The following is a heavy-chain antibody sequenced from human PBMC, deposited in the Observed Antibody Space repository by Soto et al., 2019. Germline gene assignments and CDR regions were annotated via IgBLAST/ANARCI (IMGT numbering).Heavy chain of an antibody. Sequence: QVHLVESGGGLVKPGGSLRLSCAASGFTFGDYYMTWIRQAPGKGLEWVSYISSSGDTINYADSVKGRFTISRDNAKNSLNLRMNSLRVEDTAVYYCARDKYCTTTSCYWGAFYGMDVWGQGTTVTVSS. CDR3: ARDKYCTTTSCYWGAFYGMDV. CDR1: GFTFGDYY. V-gene: IGHV3-11*01. CDR2: ISSSGDTI. J-gene: IGHJ6*02. D-gene: IGHD2-2*01.